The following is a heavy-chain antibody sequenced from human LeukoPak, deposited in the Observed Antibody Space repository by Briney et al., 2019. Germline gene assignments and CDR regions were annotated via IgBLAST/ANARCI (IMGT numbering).Heavy chain of an antibody. CDR2: IYYSGST. V-gene: IGHV4-59*01. Sequence: SETLSLTCTVSGGFISSYYWSWIRQPPGKGLEWIGYIYYSGSTNYNPSLKSRVTISVDTSKNQFSLKLSSVTAADTAVYYCARDRLGMNAFDIWGQGTMVTVSS. CDR1: GGFISSYY. CDR3: ARDRLGMNAFDI. J-gene: IGHJ3*02. D-gene: IGHD3-16*01.